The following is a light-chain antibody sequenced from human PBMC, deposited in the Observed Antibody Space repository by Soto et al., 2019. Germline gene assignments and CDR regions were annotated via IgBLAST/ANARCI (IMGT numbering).Light chain of an antibody. J-gene: IGKJ1*01. CDR2: AAS. V-gene: IGKV1-27*01. CDR1: QGISTY. Sequence: DIQMTQSPSSLSASVGDRVTITCRASQGISTYLVWYQQKPGTVPKLLIYAASTLPSGVPSRFSGSGSGTDFTLTISSLQPEDVATYYCQNYNGAPWTFGQVNKVEIK. CDR3: QNYNGAPWT.